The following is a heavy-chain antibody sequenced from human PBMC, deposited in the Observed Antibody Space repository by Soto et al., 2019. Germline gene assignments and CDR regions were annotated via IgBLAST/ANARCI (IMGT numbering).Heavy chain of an antibody. D-gene: IGHD2-2*01. V-gene: IGHV1-69*13. CDR1: GGTFGSYA. J-gene: IGHJ6*02. CDR2: IIPILNSP. CDR3: AREAPYCTSATCPKFYDMDV. Sequence: GASVKVSCKASGGTFGSYAITWVRRAPGQGLEWLGGIIPILNSPAYAQKFKARVVITADEITNTAYMGLNSLRFDDTAVYYCAREAPYCTSATCPKFYDMDVWGQGTTVTVSS.